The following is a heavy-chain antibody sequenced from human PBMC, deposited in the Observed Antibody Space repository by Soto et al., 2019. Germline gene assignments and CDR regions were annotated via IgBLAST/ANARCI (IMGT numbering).Heavy chain of an antibody. V-gene: IGHV4-59*01. J-gene: IGHJ6*03. CDR2: IYYSGST. D-gene: IGHD6-13*01. CDR3: ARVARIAAAGTGTYYYYLDV. Sequence: QVQLQESGPGLVKPSETLSLTCTVSGGSISSYYWSWIRQPPGKGLEWIGYIYYSGSTNYNPSLKMRVTISVDTSKNQFSLKLSSVTAADTAVYYCARVARIAAAGTGTYYYYLDVWGKGTTVTVSS. CDR1: GGSISSYY.